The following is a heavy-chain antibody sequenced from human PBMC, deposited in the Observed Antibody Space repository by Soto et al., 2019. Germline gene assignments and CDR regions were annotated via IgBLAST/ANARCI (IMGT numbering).Heavy chain of an antibody. Sequence: ASVKVSCKASGYTFTSYYMHWVRQAPGQGLEWMGIINPSGGSTSYAQKFQGRVTMTRDTSTSTVYMELSSLRPEDTALYYCVRSKGGYSYGTPFDYWGQGTLVTVSS. CDR2: INPSGGST. J-gene: IGHJ4*02. D-gene: IGHD5-18*01. V-gene: IGHV1-46*01. CDR1: GYTFTSYY. CDR3: VRSKGGYSYGTPFDY.